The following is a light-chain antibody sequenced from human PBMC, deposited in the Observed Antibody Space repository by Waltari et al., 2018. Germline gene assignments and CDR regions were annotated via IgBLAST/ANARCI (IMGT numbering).Light chain of an antibody. CDR2: DGS. V-gene: IGKV3D-20*01. CDR3: QQYHSSLYT. Sequence: IVLTQSPAILSLSPGETATLSCEASQSVWNTYLAWYQHKPGQAPRLLIYDGSARATGTPDRFSGSGAATQFTLTISRLEPEDFALDYCQQYHSSLYTFGQGTRLEMK. J-gene: IGKJ2*01. CDR1: QSVWNTY.